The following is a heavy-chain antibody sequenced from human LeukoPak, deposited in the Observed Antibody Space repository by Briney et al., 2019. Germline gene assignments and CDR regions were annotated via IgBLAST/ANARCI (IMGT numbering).Heavy chain of an antibody. V-gene: IGHV4-39*07. J-gene: IGHJ4*02. Sequence: PSETLSLTCTVSGGSISSSSYYWGWIRQPPGKGLEWIGSIYYSGSTYYNPSLKSRVTISVDTSKNQFSLKLSSVTAADTAVYYCARDNGVVVIMQPLTYYFDYWGQGTLVTVSS. D-gene: IGHD3-22*01. CDR1: GGSISSSSYY. CDR3: ARDNGVVVIMQPLTYYFDY. CDR2: IYYSGST.